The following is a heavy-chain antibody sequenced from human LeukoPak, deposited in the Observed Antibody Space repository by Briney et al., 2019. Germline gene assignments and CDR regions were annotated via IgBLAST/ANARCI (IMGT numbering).Heavy chain of an antibody. V-gene: IGHV3-48*04. J-gene: IGHJ4*02. CDR1: GFTLSRYC. D-gene: IGHD3-22*01. Sequence: PGGSLRLSCAASGFTLSRYCMNWVRQAPGKGLEWVSYISYSSTTIDYADSVKGRFTISRDNAKNSLYLQMNSLRAEDTAVYYCAREGDSTGYRYFDYWGQGTLVTVSS. CDR3: AREGDSTGYRYFDY. CDR2: ISYSSTTI.